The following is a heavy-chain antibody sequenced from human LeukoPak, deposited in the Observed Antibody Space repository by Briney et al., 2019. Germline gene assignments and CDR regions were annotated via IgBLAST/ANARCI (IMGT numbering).Heavy chain of an antibody. V-gene: IGHV3-74*01. J-gene: IGHJ4*02. CDR3: AKDPSFRPGYFDY. CDR1: GFFFNTYW. CDR2: INSDGSKT. Sequence: GGSLRLSCAASGFFFNTYWMHWVRQAPGKGLVWVSRINSDGSKTSHADSAKGRFTISRDNAKNTLYLQMNSLRAEDTAVYYCAKDPSFRPGYFDYWGQGTLVTVSS.